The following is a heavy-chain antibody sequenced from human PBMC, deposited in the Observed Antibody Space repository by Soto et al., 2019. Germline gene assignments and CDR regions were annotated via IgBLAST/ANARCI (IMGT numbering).Heavy chain of an antibody. Sequence: AGESLKISCQGSGYNFAIYWISWVRQMPGKGLEWMGRIDPIDSYTNYSPSFQGHVTISADKSISTAYLQWSSLKASDTAMYYCARXYCSSASCPRNYYGMDVWGQGTTVTVSS. J-gene: IGHJ6*02. CDR3: ARXYCSSASCPRNYYGMDV. CDR2: IDPIDSYT. D-gene: IGHD2-2*01. V-gene: IGHV5-10-1*01. CDR1: GYNFAIYW.